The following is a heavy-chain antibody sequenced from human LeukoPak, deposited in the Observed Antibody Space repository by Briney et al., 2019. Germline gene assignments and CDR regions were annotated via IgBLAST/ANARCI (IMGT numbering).Heavy chain of an antibody. CDR1: GFTFSSYA. CDR2: ISGSGGST. D-gene: IGHD3-9*01. J-gene: IGHJ4*02. V-gene: IGHV3-23*01. CDR3: AKGYYDILTGYWGHFDY. Sequence: PGGSLRLSCAVSGFTFSSYAMSWVRQAPGKGLEWVSAISGSGGSTYYADSVKGRFTIYRDNSKNTQYLQMNSLRAEDTAVYYCAKGYYDILTGYWGHFDYWGQGTLATVSS.